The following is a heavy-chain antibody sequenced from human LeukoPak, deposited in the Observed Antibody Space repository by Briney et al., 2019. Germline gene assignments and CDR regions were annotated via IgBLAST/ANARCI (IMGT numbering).Heavy chain of an antibody. CDR2: IWYDGSNK. D-gene: IGHD3-22*01. J-gene: IGHJ4*02. V-gene: IGHV3-33*08. CDR3: ARSYYYDSSHTVDY. CDR1: GFTFSSYA. Sequence: GGSLRLSCAASGFTFSSYAMSWVRQAPGKGLEWVAVIWYDGSNKYYADSVKGRFTISRDNSKNTLYLQMNSLRAEDTAVYYCARSYYYDSSHTVDYWGQGTLVTVSP.